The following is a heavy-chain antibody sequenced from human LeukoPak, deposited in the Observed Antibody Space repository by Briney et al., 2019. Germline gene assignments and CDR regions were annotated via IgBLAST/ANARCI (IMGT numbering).Heavy chain of an antibody. Sequence: SQTLSLTCAISGDSVSSNSAAWNWITQSPSRGLEWLGRTYYRSKWYNDYAVSVESRITINPDTSKNRFSLQLNSVTPEDTAVYYCARVLGGYKIFHYFDYWGQGTLVTVSS. V-gene: IGHV6-1*01. J-gene: IGHJ4*02. D-gene: IGHD5-24*01. CDR1: GDSVSSNSAA. CDR2: TYYRSKWYN. CDR3: ARVLGGYKIFHYFDY.